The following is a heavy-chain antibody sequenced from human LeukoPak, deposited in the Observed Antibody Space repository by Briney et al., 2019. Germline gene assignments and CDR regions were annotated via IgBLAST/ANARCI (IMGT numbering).Heavy chain of an antibody. V-gene: IGHV4-34*01. CDR3: ARSRQYYYDSSGYGY. J-gene: IGHJ4*02. CDR1: GGSFSGYY. Sequence: PSETLSLTCAVYGGSFSGYYWSWIRQPPGKGLEWIGEINHSGSTNYNPSLKSRVTISVDTSKNQFSLELSSVTAADTAVYYCARSRQYYYDSSGYGYWGQGTLVTVSS. CDR2: INHSGST. D-gene: IGHD3-22*01.